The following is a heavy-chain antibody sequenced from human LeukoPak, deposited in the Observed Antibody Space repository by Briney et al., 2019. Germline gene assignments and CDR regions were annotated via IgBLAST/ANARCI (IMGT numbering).Heavy chain of an antibody. V-gene: IGHV1-69*06. J-gene: IGHJ6*03. D-gene: IGHD6-19*01. CDR3: ARDPVAVADWGGSGGSYYYYYMDV. CDR2: IIPIFGTA. CDR1: GGTFSSYA. Sequence: GASVKVSCKASGGTFSSYAISWVRQAPGQGLEWMGGIIPIFGTANYAQKFQGRVTITADKSTSTAYMELSSLRSEDTAVYYCARDPVAVADWGGSGGSYYYYYMDVWGKGTTVTVSS.